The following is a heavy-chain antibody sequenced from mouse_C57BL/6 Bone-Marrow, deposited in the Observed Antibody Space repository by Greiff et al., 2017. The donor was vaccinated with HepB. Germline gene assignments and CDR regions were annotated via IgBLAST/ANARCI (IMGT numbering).Heavy chain of an antibody. V-gene: IGHV3-6*01. CDR3: ARDRVYDGYYDWYFDV. CDR2: ISYDGSN. J-gene: IGHJ1*03. CDR1: GYSITSGYY. Sequence: VQLKESGPGLVKPSQSLSLTCSVTGYSITSGYYWNWIRQFPGNKLEWMGYISYDGSNNYNPSLKNRISITRDTSKNQFFLKLNSVTTEDTATYYCARDRVYDGYYDWYFDVWGTGTTVTVSS. D-gene: IGHD2-3*01.